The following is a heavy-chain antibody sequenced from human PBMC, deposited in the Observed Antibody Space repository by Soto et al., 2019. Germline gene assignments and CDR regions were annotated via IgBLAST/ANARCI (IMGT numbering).Heavy chain of an antibody. Sequence: ASVKVSCKASGYTFTGYYMHWVRQAPGQGLEWMGWINPNSGGTNYAQKFQGRVTMTSDTSISTAYMELSRLRSDDTVVYYCAREAHCTNGVCIDSDAFDIWGQGTMVTVSS. CDR3: AREAHCTNGVCIDSDAFDI. CDR2: INPNSGGT. J-gene: IGHJ3*02. D-gene: IGHD2-8*01. V-gene: IGHV1-2*02. CDR1: GYTFTGYY.